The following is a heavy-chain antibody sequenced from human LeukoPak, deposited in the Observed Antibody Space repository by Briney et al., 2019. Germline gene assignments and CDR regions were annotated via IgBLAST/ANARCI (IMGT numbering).Heavy chain of an antibody. J-gene: IGHJ4*02. Sequence: GGSLIPSCAASGLTFSNHWMHWVRQAPGKGLMWVSRINRDGSRTDYADSVKGRFTISRDDAKNTLYLQVNSLRAEDTAVYLCARGGSDTAMAHDYWGQGTLVTVSS. D-gene: IGHD5-18*01. V-gene: IGHV3-74*01. CDR1: GLTFSNHW. CDR2: INRDGSRT. CDR3: ARGGSDTAMAHDY.